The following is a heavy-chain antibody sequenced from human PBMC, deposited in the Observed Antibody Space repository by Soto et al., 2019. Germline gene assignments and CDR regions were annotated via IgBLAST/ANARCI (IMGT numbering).Heavy chain of an antibody. CDR3: AKTALGWLDP. J-gene: IGHJ5*02. V-gene: IGHV4-59*01. CDR2: IFYSGRSGST. D-gene: IGHD2-21*02. Sequence: SETLSLTCSVSGGSINSYYWSWIRQPPGKGLEWIGYIFYSGRSGSTNYNPSLKSRVTISVDTSKNQFSLKVSSVTTADTAVYYCAKTALGWLDPWGQGTLVTVSS. CDR1: GGSINSYY.